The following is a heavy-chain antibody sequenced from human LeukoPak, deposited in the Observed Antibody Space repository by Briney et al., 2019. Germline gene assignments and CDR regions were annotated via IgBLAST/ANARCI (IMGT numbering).Heavy chain of an antibody. J-gene: IGHJ4*02. CDR2: IYYSGST. CDR3: ARTNGYCSSTSCEIDY. D-gene: IGHD2-2*01. CDR1: GGSISSGGYY. V-gene: IGHV4-31*03. Sequence: PSQTLSLTCTVSGGSISSGGYYWSWIRQHPGKGLDWIGYIYYSGSTYYNPSLKSRVTISVDTSKNQFSLKLSSVTAADTAVYYCARTNGYCSSTSCEIDYWGQGTLVTVSS.